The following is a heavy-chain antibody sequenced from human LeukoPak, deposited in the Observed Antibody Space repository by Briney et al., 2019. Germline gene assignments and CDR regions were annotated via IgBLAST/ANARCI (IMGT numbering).Heavy chain of an antibody. J-gene: IGHJ3*02. CDR2: IVVGSGNT. CDR1: GFTPTISA. Sequence: SVKASCKASGFTPTISAAQWVRQPREQRIEWIGWIVVGSGNTNYQQKFQERVTIPRDMSTSTAYMELSSRRSEDPAVYYCAALSSPGINDAFDIWGQGTMVTVSS. V-gene: IGHV1-58*01. CDR3: AALSSPGINDAFDI. D-gene: IGHD2-2*01.